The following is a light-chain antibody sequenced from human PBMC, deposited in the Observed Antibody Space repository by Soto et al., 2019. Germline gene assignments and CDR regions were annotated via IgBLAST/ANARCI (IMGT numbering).Light chain of an antibody. CDR2: DAS. Sequence: DIQMTQSPSSLSASVGERVTITCQASQDISNSLNWYQEKPGKAPKLLIYDASNLETGVPSRFSGGESGTDFTFTISSLQPEDIATYYCQQYDNPPLTFGGGTKVEIK. CDR1: QDISNS. J-gene: IGKJ4*01. V-gene: IGKV1-33*01. CDR3: QQYDNPPLT.